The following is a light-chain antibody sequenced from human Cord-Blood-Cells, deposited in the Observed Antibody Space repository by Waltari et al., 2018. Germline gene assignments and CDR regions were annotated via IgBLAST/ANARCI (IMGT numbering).Light chain of an antibody. CDR2: GAS. Sequence: IVMTQSPATLSMSPGARPTLSCRASPGVSSNLAWYQPKPGQAPRLLIYGASTRATGIPARCSGSGSGTQFTLSISGLQSEDFAVYACQQYNNWPPDTFGQGTKLEIK. J-gene: IGKJ2*01. V-gene: IGKV3-15*01. CDR3: QQYNNWPPDT. CDR1: PGVSSN.